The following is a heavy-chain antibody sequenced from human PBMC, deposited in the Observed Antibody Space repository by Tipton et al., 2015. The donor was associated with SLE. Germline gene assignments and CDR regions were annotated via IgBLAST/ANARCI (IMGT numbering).Heavy chain of an antibody. D-gene: IGHD1-26*01. CDR1: GGSISSYY. CDR2: IYYSGST. V-gene: IGHV4-59*12. CDR3: ARDVTGSEGWFDP. Sequence: TLSLTCTVSGGSISSYYWSWIRQPPGKGLEWIGYIYYSGSTNYNPSLKSRVTISVDTSKNQFSLKLSSVTAADTAVYYCARDVTGSEGWFDPWGQGTLVTVSS. J-gene: IGHJ5*02.